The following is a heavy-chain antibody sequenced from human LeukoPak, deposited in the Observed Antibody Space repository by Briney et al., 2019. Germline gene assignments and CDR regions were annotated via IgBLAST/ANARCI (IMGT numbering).Heavy chain of an antibody. V-gene: IGHV3-21*01. Sequence: GGSLRLSCAASGFTFSSYSMNWVRQAPGKGLEWVSSISSSSSYIYYADSVKGRFTISRDNAKNSLYLQMNSLRAEDTAVYYCARARRGGRCSSTSCLFDYWGQGTLVTVSS. D-gene: IGHD2-2*01. CDR3: ARARRGGRCSSTSCLFDY. CDR1: GFTFSSYS. CDR2: ISSSSSYI. J-gene: IGHJ4*02.